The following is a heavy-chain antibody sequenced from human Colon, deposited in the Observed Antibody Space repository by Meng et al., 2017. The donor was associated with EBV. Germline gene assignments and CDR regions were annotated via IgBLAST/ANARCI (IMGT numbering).Heavy chain of an antibody. CDR1: GGSFSGYV. Sequence: VPLHQLGAGLLKPSGTLSLTCTVNGGSFSGYVWSWVRQPPGKGMEWIGEVSHPGSANYNPSLKSRVTISVDASEKQFSLRLTSVTAADSAVYYCARVPTTGYKDHWGQGTLVTVSS. D-gene: IGHD3-9*01. CDR3: ARVPTTGYKDH. V-gene: IGHV4-34*01. J-gene: IGHJ4*02. CDR2: VSHPGSA.